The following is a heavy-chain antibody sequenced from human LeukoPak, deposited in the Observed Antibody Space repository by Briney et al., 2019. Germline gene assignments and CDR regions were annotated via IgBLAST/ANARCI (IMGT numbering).Heavy chain of an antibody. V-gene: IGHV3-30*02. CDR3: AKDRFPYCSGGSCYSDAFDI. CDR1: GFTFSSYG. CDR2: IRYDGSNK. J-gene: IGHJ3*02. Sequence: GGSLRLSRAASGFTFSSYGMHWVRQAPGKGLEWVAFIRYDGSNKYYADSVKGRFTISRDNSKNTLYLQMNSLRAEDTAVYYCAKDRFPYCSGGSCYSDAFDIWGQGTMVTVSS. D-gene: IGHD2-15*01.